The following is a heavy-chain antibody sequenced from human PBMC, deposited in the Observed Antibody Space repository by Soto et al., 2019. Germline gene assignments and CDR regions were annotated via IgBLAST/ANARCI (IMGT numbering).Heavy chain of an antibody. D-gene: IGHD2-2*01. CDR1: GYSFTSYW. V-gene: IGHV5-51*01. CDR3: ARLGCSSTSCYYYGMDV. J-gene: IGHJ6*02. CDR2: IYPGDSDT. Sequence: PWESLKISCKVSGYSFTSYWIGWVRQTPGKGLEWMGIIYPGDSDTRYSPSFQGQVTISADKSISTAYLQWSSLKASDTAMYYCARLGCSSTSCYYYGMDVWGQGTKVTVYS.